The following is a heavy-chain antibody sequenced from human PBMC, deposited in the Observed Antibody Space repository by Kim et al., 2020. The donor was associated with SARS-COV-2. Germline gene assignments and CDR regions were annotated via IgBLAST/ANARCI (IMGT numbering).Heavy chain of an antibody. D-gene: IGHD3-16*01. J-gene: IGHJ4*01. CDR3: ARASGGYYETSGYPFDY. Sequence: GGSLRLSCAASGFTFSSYAMTWVRQAPGKGLEWVSSITGNGADTSHADSVKRRFTISRDNSMNTLSLQMISLEVEDTAIYYCARASGGYYETSGYPFDYW. CDR2: ITGNGADT. V-gene: IGHV3-23*01. CDR1: GFTFSSYA.